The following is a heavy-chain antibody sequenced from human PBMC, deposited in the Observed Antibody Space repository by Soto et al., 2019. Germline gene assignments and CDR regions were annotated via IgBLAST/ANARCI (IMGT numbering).Heavy chain of an antibody. CDR3: ARGDFWSGPRTARWFDP. CDR1: GYTFTSYY. CDR2: INPNGGST. J-gene: IGHJ5*02. D-gene: IGHD3-3*01. V-gene: IGHV1-46*03. Sequence: ASVKVSCKASGYTFTSYYMHWVRQAPGQGLEWMGIINPNGGSTSYAQKFQGRVTMTRDTSTSTVYMELSSLRSEDTAVYYCARGDFWSGPRTARWFDPWGQGTLVTVSS.